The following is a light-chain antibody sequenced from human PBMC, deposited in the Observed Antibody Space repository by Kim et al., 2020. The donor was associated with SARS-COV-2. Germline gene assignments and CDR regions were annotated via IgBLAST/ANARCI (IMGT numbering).Light chain of an antibody. CDR2: DVS. V-gene: IGLV2-14*03. CDR1: SSDVGGYNY. J-gene: IGLJ1*01. CDR3: SSYTSSSTPYV. Sequence: QSALTQPASVSGSPGQSITLSCPGTSSDVGGYNYVSWYQQHPGKAPKLMIYDVSNRPSGVSNRFSGSKSGYTASLTISGLQAEDEADYYCSSYTSSSTPYVFGTGTKVTVL.